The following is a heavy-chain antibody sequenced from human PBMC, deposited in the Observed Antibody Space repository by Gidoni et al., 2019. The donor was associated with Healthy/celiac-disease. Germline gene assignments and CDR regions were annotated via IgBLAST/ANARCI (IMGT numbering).Heavy chain of an antibody. J-gene: IGHJ6*02. D-gene: IGHD3-3*01. Sequence: QVQLVESGGGLVMPGGSLRLSCAASGFTFRDAYMSCIRQAPGRGLEWVSYISSSSSNTNYADSVKARFTSSSNTAKNSLYLQINSLSAENTAEYYGANNIVLRFLGWAVMDVWGQGTTVTVSS. CDR2: ISSSSSNT. V-gene: IGHV3-11*06. CDR1: GFTFRDAY. CDR3: ANNIVLRFLGWAVMDV.